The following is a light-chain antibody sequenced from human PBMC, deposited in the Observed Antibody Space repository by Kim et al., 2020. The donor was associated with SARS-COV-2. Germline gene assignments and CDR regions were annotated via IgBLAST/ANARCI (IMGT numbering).Light chain of an antibody. CDR1: QGISSY. J-gene: IGKJ1*01. CDR3: QQYYRAWT. Sequence: SASTGDRVTITCRASQGISSYLAWYQQKPGKAPKLLIYAASTLQSGVPSRFSGSGSGTDFTLTISCLQSEDFATYYCQQYYRAWTFGQGTKVDIK. CDR2: AAS. V-gene: IGKV1-8*01.